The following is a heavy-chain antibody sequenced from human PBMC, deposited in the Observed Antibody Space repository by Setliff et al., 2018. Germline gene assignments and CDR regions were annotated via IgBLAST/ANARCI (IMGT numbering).Heavy chain of an antibody. CDR3: RQAVVGRDVFDI. CDR2: VYYSGYT. CDR1: GGSVSSTSHY. J-gene: IGHJ3*02. V-gene: IGHV4-39*07. D-gene: IGHD1-1*01. Sequence: SETLSLTCNVSGGSVSSTSHYWGWIRQPPGKGMEWIGSVYYSGYTYYNPSLQSRVTISVDTSKKQFSLTLNSVTAADTALYYCRQAVVGRDVFDIWGQGTVVTVSS.